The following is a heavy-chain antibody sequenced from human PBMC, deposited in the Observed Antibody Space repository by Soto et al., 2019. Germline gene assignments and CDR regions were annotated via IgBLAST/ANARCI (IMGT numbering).Heavy chain of an antibody. V-gene: IGHV4-34*01. CDR3: ARVRFLEWLFHPRDLYFDY. J-gene: IGHJ4*02. CDR2: INHSGST. Sequence: SETLSLTCAVYGGSFSGYYWSWIRQPPGKGLEWIGEINHSGSTNYNPSLKSRVTISVDTSKNQFSLKLSSVTAADTAVYYCARVRFLEWLFHPRDLYFDYWGQGTLVTVSS. D-gene: IGHD3-3*01. CDR1: GGSFSGYY.